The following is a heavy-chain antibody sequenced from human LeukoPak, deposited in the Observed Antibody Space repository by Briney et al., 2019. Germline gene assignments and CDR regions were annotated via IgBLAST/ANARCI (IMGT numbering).Heavy chain of an antibody. CDR2: INLDSGGT. V-gene: IGHV1-2*02. CDR3: ARDLSTSATWEFDY. D-gene: IGHD6-25*01. Sequence: GASVKVSCKTSGYTFTDYLMHWVRQGRGQGLEWVGWINLDSGGTKYAQRFQGRVTMTRDTSISTAYMDLSRLRSDDTAVYYCARDLSTSATWEFDYWGQGTLVTVSS. J-gene: IGHJ4*02. CDR1: GYTFTDYL.